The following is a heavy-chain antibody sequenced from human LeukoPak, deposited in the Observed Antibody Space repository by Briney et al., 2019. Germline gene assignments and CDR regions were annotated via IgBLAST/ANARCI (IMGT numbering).Heavy chain of an antibody. J-gene: IGHJ4*02. CDR2: ISGSGGST. D-gene: IGHD2-15*01. V-gene: IGHV3-23*01. CDR1: GFTFSSYA. CDR3: AKDSGRYCSGGSCYIDY. Sequence: GGSLRLSCAASGFTFSSYAMSWVRQAPGKGLEWVSAISGSGGSTYCADSVKGRFTISRDNSKNTLYLQMNSLRAEDTAVYYCAKDSGRYCSGGSCYIDYWGQGTLVTVSS.